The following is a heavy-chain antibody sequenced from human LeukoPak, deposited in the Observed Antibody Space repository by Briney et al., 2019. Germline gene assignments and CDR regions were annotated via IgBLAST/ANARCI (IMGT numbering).Heavy chain of an antibody. J-gene: IGHJ4*02. CDR1: GGSLRNYY. CDR3: ARKGPIAATGPDY. CDR2: IYNSRDT. D-gene: IGHD6-13*01. Sequence: SETLSLTCTVSGGSLRNYYWSWVRQPPGKGLEWLGYIYNSRDTNYNPSLKSRVTFSVDTSKNQFSLKLSSVTAADTAVYYCARKGPIAATGPDYWGQGTLVTVSS. V-gene: IGHV4-59*01.